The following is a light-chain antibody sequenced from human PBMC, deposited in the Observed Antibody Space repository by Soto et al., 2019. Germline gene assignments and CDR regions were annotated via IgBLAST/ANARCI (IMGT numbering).Light chain of an antibody. V-gene: IGKV3-20*01. CDR1: QSVSSSY. CDR3: QQYGSSPLPWT. Sequence: EIVLTQSPGTLSLSPGERATLSCRASQSVSSSYLAGYQQKPGQAPRLLNYGASSRATGTPDRFSGSGSGTDFTLTNSRLEPEDFAVYYCQQYGSSPLPWTFGQGTKVEIK. CDR2: GAS. J-gene: IGKJ1*01.